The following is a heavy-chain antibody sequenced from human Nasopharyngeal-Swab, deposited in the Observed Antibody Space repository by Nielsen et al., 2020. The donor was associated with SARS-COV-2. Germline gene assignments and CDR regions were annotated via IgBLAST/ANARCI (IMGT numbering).Heavy chain of an antibody. CDR2: FDPEDGET. J-gene: IGHJ4*02. D-gene: IGHD4-23*01. Sequence: ASVKVSCKVSGYTLTELFMHWVRQAPGKGLEWMGGFDPEDGETIYAQKFQGRVTMTEDTSTDTAYMELSSLRSEDTAVYYCATGHGGNSGEHDYWGQGTLVTVSS. CDR3: ATGHGGNSGEHDY. V-gene: IGHV1-24*01. CDR1: GYTLTELF.